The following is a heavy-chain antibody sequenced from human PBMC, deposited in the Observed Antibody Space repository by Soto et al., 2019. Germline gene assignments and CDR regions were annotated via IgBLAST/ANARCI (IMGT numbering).Heavy chain of an antibody. Sequence: TGGSLRLSCAASGLTFSSYAMTWVRQAPGKGLEWVSGISGSGSNAYYRDSVKGRFTISRDSSKNTLYLQMNNLRVEDTAVYYCAKRSASGQRGNWFDPWGQGTLVTVSS. CDR3: AKRSASGQRGNWFDP. CDR2: ISGSGSNA. D-gene: IGHD3-10*01. V-gene: IGHV3-23*01. J-gene: IGHJ5*02. CDR1: GLTFSSYA.